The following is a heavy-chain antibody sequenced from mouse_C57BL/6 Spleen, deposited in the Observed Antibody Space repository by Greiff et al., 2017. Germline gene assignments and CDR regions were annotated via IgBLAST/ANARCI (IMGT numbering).Heavy chain of an antibody. D-gene: IGHD2-1*01. V-gene: IGHV1-82*01. CDR3: ARSGSGNCWCYYSMDF. CDR2: IYPGDGDT. Sequence: QVQLQQSGPELVQPGDSVTISCTASGYAFSSSWMTWVKQRPGTGLEWIGRIYPGDGDTTYNGTFKGQVILLTDNTSRTAYMQLSSLTSEDAAVYFCARSGSGNCWCYYSMDFWGQGTTGTVAS. J-gene: IGHJ4*01. CDR1: GYAFSSSW.